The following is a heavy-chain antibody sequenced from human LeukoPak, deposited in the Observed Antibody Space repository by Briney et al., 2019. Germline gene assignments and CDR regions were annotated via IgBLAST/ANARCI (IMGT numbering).Heavy chain of an antibody. Sequence: GGSPRLSCAASGYTFCVSAMSWVPEAPGEGLEWVSAICDSAHYTYLANSLFGRSTISRENSMYPQYLQMNSLRAADTAVYYCANSPYGSGSSSYYFDYWGQGTLVTVSS. J-gene: IGHJ4*02. CDR3: ANSPYGSGSSSYYFDY. CDR2: ICDSAHYT. CDR1: GYTFCVSA. D-gene: IGHD3-10*01. V-gene: IGHV3-23*01.